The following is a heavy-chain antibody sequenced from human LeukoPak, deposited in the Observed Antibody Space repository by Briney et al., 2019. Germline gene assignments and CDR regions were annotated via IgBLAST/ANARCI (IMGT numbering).Heavy chain of an antibody. D-gene: IGHD3-22*01. J-gene: IGHJ3*02. CDR1: GYTFTGYY. Sequence: ASVKVSCKASGYTFTGYYMHWVRQAPGQGLEWMGWINPNSGGTNYAQKFQGRVTMTRDTSISTAYMELSRLRSDDTAVYYCASRHYYDRSGPYHDAFDIWGQGTMVTVSS. CDR2: INPNSGGT. V-gene: IGHV1-2*02. CDR3: ASRHYYDRSGPYHDAFDI.